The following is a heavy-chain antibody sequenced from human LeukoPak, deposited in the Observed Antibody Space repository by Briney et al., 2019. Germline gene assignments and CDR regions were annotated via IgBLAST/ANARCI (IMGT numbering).Heavy chain of an antibody. CDR2: INHSGYT. J-gene: IGHJ4*02. CDR3: TRMTTGHDY. CDR1: GVSFNDYY. Sequence: SETLSLTCAVSGVSFNDYYWSWVRQNPGKGLEWIGEINHSGYTNDSPSLKSRVTLSIDTSRKQFSLNLRSVTVADTGIYYCTRMTTGHDYWGQGTLVTVSS. V-gene: IGHV4-34*01. D-gene: IGHD4-17*01.